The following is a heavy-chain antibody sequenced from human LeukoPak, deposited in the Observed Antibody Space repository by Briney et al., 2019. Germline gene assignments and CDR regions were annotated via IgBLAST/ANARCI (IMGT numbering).Heavy chain of an antibody. CDR2: ISAYNGNT. V-gene: IGHV1-18*01. Sequence: GASVKVSCKASGYTFTSYGISWVRQTPGQGLEWMGWISAYNGNTNYAQKLQGRVTMTTDTSTSTAYMELRSLRSDDTAVYYCARGGYSYGRAQYYFDYWGQGTLVTVSS. CDR3: ARGGYSYGRAQYYFDY. CDR1: GYTFTSYG. D-gene: IGHD5-18*01. J-gene: IGHJ4*02.